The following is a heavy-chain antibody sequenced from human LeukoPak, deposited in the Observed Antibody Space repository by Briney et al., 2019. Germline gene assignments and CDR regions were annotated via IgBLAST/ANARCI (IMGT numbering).Heavy chain of an antibody. CDR2: IRGSG. D-gene: IGHD3-22*01. V-gene: IGHV3-23*01. CDR1: GFTFSNYA. CDR3: ASRAYDSSGYYYF. J-gene: IGHJ4*02. Sequence: PLGSLLLSCAASGFTFSNYAMSWVRQAPGKGLEWVSAIRGSGYYADSVKGRFTISRDNSKNTVYLQMNSLRAEDTAVYYCASRAYDSSGYYYFGGQGTLVTVSS.